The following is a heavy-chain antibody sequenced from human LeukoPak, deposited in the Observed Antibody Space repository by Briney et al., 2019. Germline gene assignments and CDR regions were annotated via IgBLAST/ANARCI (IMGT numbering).Heavy chain of an antibody. V-gene: IGHV1-69*01. CDR1: GGILSSYA. J-gene: IGHJ5*02. D-gene: IGHD1-26*01. Sequence: GASVKVSCKASGGILSSYAISWVRRAPGQGLEWMGGIIPIFGTANYAQKFQGRVTITADESTSTAYMELSSLRSEDTAVYYCARGGWANWFDPWGQGTLVTVSS. CDR3: ARGGWANWFDP. CDR2: IIPIFGTA.